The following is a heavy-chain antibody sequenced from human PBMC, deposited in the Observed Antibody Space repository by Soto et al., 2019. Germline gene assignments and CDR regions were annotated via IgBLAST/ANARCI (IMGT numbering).Heavy chain of an antibody. CDR3: ARDTTKRPYGYFDY. J-gene: IGHJ4*02. CDR1: GFTFSSYA. V-gene: IGHV3-30-3*01. Sequence: VQLVESGGGVVQPGRSLRLSCAASGFTFSSYAMHWVRQAPGKGLEWVAVISYDGSNKYYADSVKGRFTISRDNSKNTLYLQMNSLRAEDTAVYYCARDTTKRPYGYFDYWGQGTLVTVSS. D-gene: IGHD4-17*01. CDR2: ISYDGSNK.